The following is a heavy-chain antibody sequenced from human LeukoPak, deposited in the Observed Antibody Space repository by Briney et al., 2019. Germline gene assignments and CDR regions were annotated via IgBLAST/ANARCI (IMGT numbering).Heavy chain of an antibody. J-gene: IGHJ3*02. Sequence: GGSLRLSCAASGFTVSSNYMSWVRQAPGKGLEWVSVIYSGGSTYYADSVKGRFTISRDNSKNTLYLQMNSLKAEDTAVYYCARDSPRGAFDIWGQGTMVTVSS. CDR2: IYSGGST. V-gene: IGHV3-53*01. CDR3: ARDSPRGAFDI. CDR1: GFTVSSNY.